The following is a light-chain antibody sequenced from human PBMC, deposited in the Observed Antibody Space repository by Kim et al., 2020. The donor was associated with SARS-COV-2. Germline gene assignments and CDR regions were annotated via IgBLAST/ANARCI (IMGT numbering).Light chain of an antibody. CDR2: VDSDGSH. CDR3: QTWDTGIRV. V-gene: IGLV4-69*01. CDR1: SGHSTYA. Sequence: SVKLTCTLSSGHSTYAIAWHQQQPEKGPRDLMKVDSDGSHNKGDGIPDRFSGSSSGAERYLTISSLQSEDEADYYCQTWDTGIRVFGGGTQLTVL. J-gene: IGLJ3*02.